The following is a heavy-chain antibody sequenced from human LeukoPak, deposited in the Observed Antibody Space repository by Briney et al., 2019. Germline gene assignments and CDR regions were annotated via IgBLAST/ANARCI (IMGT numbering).Heavy chain of an antibody. V-gene: IGHV1-18*01. D-gene: IGHD1-26*01. CDR1: GYTFTNYG. CDR2: ISAYNSNT. Sequence: EASVTVSFXSSGYTFTNYGISWLRQAPGQGREWMGLISAYNSNTNYAQKLQGRFTITTDTSTSTAYMELRSLRSDDTAVYYCARNSGSYYLYYYYMDVWGKGTTVTVSS. J-gene: IGHJ6*03. CDR3: ARNSGSYYLYYYYMDV.